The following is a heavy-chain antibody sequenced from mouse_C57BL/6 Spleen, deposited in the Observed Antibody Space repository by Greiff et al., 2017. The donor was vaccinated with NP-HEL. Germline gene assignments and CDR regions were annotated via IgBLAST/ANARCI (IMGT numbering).Heavy chain of an antibody. D-gene: IGHD1-1*01. Sequence: EVQLMESGGGLVKPGGSLKLSCAASGFTFSDYGMHWVRQAPEKGLEWVAYISSGSSTIYYADTVKGRFTISRDNAKNTLFLQMTSLRSEDTAMYYCARDGRGGYFDVWGTGTTVTVAS. CDR2: ISSGSSTI. J-gene: IGHJ1*03. CDR1: GFTFSDYG. CDR3: ARDGRGGYFDV. V-gene: IGHV5-17*01.